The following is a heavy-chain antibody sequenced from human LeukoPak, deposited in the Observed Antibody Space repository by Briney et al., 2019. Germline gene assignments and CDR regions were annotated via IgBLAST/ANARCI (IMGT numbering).Heavy chain of an antibody. CDR1: GYTFTSYD. V-gene: IGHV1-8*01. J-gene: IGHJ6*02. Sequence: ASVKVSYKPSGYTFTSYDINWVRQATEQGLEGMGWMNPNSVNTGYAQKFQGRVTMTRNTSISTAYMELSSLRSEDTAVYYCAGCRSHQLLWGGWYYYCMDVWGQGTTVTVSS. CDR2: MNPNSVNT. CDR3: AGCRSHQLLWGGWYYYCMDV. D-gene: IGHD2-2*01.